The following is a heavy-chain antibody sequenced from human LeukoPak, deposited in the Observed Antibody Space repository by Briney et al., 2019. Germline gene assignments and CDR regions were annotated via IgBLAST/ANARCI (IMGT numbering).Heavy chain of an antibody. CDR2: INPNSGGT. CDR1: GYTFTGYY. J-gene: IGHJ3*02. D-gene: IGHD6-19*01. V-gene: IGHV1-2*02. CDR3: ARERGTLAVAGDAVDI. Sequence: EGSVKVSCKASGYTFTGYYMHWVRQAPGEGLEWMGWINPNSGGTKYAQKFQGRVTMTRDTSINTAYMEVRRLTSDDTAVYYCARERGTLAVAGDAVDIWGQGTMVTVSS.